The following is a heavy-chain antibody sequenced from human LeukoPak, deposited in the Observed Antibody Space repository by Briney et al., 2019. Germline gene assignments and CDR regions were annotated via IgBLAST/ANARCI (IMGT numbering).Heavy chain of an antibody. CDR1: GYSFTSYW. V-gene: IGHV5-10-1*01. Sequence: GESLKISCKGCGYSFTSYWNSWVRQMPEKVLEWMGRIDPSDSYTTYSPYFQGHIIISADKSISTAYLLWRSLKASDNAMYYCARLFELEVSSNWFDPWGQGTLVTVSS. J-gene: IGHJ5*02. D-gene: IGHD1-1*01. CDR2: IDPSDSYT. CDR3: ARLFELEVSSNWFDP.